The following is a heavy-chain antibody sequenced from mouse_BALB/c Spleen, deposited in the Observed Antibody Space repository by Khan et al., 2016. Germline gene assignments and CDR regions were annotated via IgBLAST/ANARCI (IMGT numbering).Heavy chain of an antibody. CDR3: ARGTY. CDR2: ILPGSGTI. J-gene: IGHJ3*01. Sequence: QVQLQQSGAELMKPGASVKISCKATGYTFSRYWIERIKERPGHGLEWIGEILPGSGTINYNDKFKDKATFTAETSSNTAYIHLSSLTSEDSAVYYCARGTYWGQGTLVTVSA. V-gene: IGHV1-9*01. CDR1: GYTFSRYW.